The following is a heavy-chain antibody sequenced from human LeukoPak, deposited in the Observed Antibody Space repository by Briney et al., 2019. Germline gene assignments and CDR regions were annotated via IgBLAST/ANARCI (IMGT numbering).Heavy chain of an antibody. CDR3: VRGASSSSPSYYHGLDV. CDR1: GFTFSDHY. D-gene: IGHD2-2*01. CDR2: IRDKGNSYTT. V-gene: IGHV3-72*01. J-gene: IGHJ6*02. Sequence: GGSLRLSCVASGFTFSDHYMEWVRQAPGKGLEWVGRIRDKGNSYTTEYAASVKGRYTVSRDDSMSSLYLQMNVLNTEDTAVYYCVRGASSSSPSYYHGLDVWGQGTTVXXSS.